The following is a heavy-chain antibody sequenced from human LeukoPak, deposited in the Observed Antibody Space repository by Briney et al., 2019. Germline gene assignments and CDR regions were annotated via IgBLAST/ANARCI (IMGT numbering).Heavy chain of an antibody. CDR1: GFTFTTSW. D-gene: IGHD3-10*01. CDR3: VRQRGASGTIKWFDP. Sequence: PGDSLRISCETSGFTFTTSWIGWVRQMPGTGLEWVGAIYPDDSDTRYSPSFQGQVRISADKSARTAYLQWASLKASDTATYYCVRQRGASGTIKWFDPWGQGTLVTVSS. CDR2: IYPDDSDT. J-gene: IGHJ5*02. V-gene: IGHV5-51*01.